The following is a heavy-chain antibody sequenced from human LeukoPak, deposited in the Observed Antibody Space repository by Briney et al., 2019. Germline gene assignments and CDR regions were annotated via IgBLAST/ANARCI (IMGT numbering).Heavy chain of an antibody. CDR1: IDSFSNYH. CDR2: VNESGGT. Sequence: SETLSVTCAGYIDSFSNYHWNWIRQTPAKGMEWIGEVNESGGTNISPSLRSRVILSVDTSKNQFSLKLISVTVADTAIYYCARGQGAIVPQVGKNWFDPWGQGTRVTVSS. CDR3: ARGQGAIVPQVGKNWFDP. J-gene: IGHJ5*02. D-gene: IGHD1-26*01. V-gene: IGHV4-34*01.